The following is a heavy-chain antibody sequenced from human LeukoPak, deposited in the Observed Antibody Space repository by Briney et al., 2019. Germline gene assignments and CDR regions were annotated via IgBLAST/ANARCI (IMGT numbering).Heavy chain of an antibody. V-gene: IGHV1-69*06. D-gene: IGHD5-18*01. CDR2: IIPIFGTA. CDR3: ARGGYSYVRFDY. J-gene: IGHJ4*02. CDR1: GGTFSCYA. Sequence: ASVKVTFKASGGTFSCYAISWVRQAPGQGLEWMGGIIPIFGTANYAQKFQGRVTITADKSTSTAYMELSSLRAEDTAVYYCARGGYSYVRFDYWGQGTLVTVSS.